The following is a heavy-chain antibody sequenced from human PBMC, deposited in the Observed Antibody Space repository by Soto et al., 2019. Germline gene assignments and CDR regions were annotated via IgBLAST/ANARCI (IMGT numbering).Heavy chain of an antibody. CDR1: GFPFSPNA. CDR3: ARVDFSDSSGYYRGVIDF. J-gene: IGHJ4*02. V-gene: IGHV3-23*01. D-gene: IGHD3-22*01. CDR2: IDGNYYLT. Sequence: SLRLSCATSGFPFSPNAMTWVRQAPGQGLEWVSSIDGNYYLTYSADSVKGRFTISRDNSKNTLLLQMNSLRAEDTAVYFCARVDFSDSSGYYRGVIDFWGQGTLVTVSS.